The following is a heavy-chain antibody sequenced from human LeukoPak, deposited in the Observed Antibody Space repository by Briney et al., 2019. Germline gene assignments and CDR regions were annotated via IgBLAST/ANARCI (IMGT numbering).Heavy chain of an antibody. Sequence: KPGASVKVSCKASGYTFTGYYMHWVRQAPGQGLEWMGWINPNSGGTNYAQKFQGRVTMTRDTSISTAYMELSRLRSDDTAVYYCAIANRITMVRGTMSYWGQGTLVTVSS. D-gene: IGHD3-10*01. CDR2: INPNSGGT. V-gene: IGHV1-2*02. CDR1: GYTFTGYY. J-gene: IGHJ4*02. CDR3: AIANRITMVRGTMSY.